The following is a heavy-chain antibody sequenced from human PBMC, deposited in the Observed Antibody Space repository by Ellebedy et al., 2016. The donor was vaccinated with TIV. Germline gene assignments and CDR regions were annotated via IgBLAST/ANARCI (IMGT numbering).Heavy chain of an antibody. V-gene: IGHV3-7*01. Sequence: GESLKISCAASGFTFSNYLMSWVRQAPGKGLEWVGNIKQDGSETYYVDSVKGRFTISRDNAKNSVYLQMNNLRVEDTAVYYCTRDEGVYVNYRFDYWGQGTLVTVSS. CDR2: IKQDGSET. D-gene: IGHD1-7*01. J-gene: IGHJ4*02. CDR3: TRDEGVYVNYRFDY. CDR1: GFTFSNYL.